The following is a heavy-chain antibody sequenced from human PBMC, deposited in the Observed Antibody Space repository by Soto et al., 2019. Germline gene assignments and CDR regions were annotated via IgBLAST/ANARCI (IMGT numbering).Heavy chain of an antibody. CDR3: ARVDTYYDSNWFDP. CDR1: GYTLTELS. V-gene: IGHV3-74*01. J-gene: IGHJ5*02. D-gene: IGHD3-3*01. CDR2: INSDGSST. Sequence: SCKVSGYTLTELSMHWVRQAPGKGLVWVSRINSDGSSTSYADSVKGRFTISRDNAKNTLYLQMNSLRAEDTAVYYCARVDTYYDSNWFDPWGQGTLVTVSS.